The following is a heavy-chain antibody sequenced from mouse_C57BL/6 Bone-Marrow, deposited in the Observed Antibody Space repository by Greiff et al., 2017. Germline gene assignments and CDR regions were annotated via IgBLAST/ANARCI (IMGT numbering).Heavy chain of an antibody. Sequence: EVQRVESGGGLVKPGGSLKLSCAASGFTFSSYAMSWVRQTPEKRLEWVATISDGGSYTYYPDNVKGRFTISRDNAKNNLYLQMGHLKSDDTAMYYCARLPDGYYEEYYYAMDYWGQGTSVTVSA. J-gene: IGHJ4*01. CDR2: ISDGGSYT. D-gene: IGHD2-3*01. V-gene: IGHV5-4*01. CDR3: ARLPDGYYEEYYYAMDY. CDR1: GFTFSSYA.